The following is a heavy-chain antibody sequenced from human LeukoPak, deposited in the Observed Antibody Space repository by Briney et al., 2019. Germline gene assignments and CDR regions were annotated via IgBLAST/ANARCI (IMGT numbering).Heavy chain of an antibody. Sequence: GGSLRLSCAASGFTFSSYGMSWVRQAPGKGLEWVSAISGSGGSTYYADSVKGRFTISRDNSKNTLYLQMNSLRAEDTAVYYCASGEPGIAAAGTLDYWGQGTLVTVSS. V-gene: IGHV3-23*01. CDR3: ASGEPGIAAAGTLDY. CDR2: ISGSGGST. J-gene: IGHJ4*02. CDR1: GFTFSSYG. D-gene: IGHD6-13*01.